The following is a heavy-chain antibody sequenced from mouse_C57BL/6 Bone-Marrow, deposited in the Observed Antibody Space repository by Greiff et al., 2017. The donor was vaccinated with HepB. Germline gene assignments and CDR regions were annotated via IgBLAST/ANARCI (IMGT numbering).Heavy chain of an antibody. CDR1: GYAFSSSW. J-gene: IGHJ4*01. V-gene: IGHV1-82*01. CDR3: APRGYYGRGAMDY. D-gene: IGHD1-1*01. Sequence: QVQLKQSGPELVKPGASVKISCKASGYAFSSSWMNWVKQRPGKGLEWIGRIYPGDGDTNYNGKFKGKATLTADKSSSTAYMQLSSLTSEDSAVYFCAPRGYYGRGAMDYWGQGTSVTVSS. CDR2: IYPGDGDT.